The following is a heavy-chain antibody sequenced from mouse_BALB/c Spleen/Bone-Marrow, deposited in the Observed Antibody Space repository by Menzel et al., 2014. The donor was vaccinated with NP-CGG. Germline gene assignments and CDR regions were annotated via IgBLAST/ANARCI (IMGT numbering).Heavy chain of an antibody. CDR2: IFPGDGST. CDR1: GYTFTSYD. Sequence: QGQLKQSGANLVKPGASVKLSCKASGYTFTSYDIAWVSQRPERGLGGIGWIFPGDGSTKYNEKFKGKATLTTDKSSSTAYMQLSRLTSEDSAVYFCASYYDGVMDYWGQGTSVTVSS. D-gene: IGHD2-3*01. J-gene: IGHJ4*01. CDR3: ASYYDGVMDY. V-gene: IGHV1S56*01.